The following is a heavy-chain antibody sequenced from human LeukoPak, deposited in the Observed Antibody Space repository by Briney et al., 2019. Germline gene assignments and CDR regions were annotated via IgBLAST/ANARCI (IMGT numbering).Heavy chain of an antibody. CDR1: GFTFSSYA. J-gene: IGHJ4*02. V-gene: IGHV3-30-3*01. Sequence: GGSLRLSCAASGFTFSSYAMHWVRQAPGKGLEWVAVISYDGSNKYYADSMKGRFTISRDNAKNSLYLQMNSLRAEDTAVYYCARDQVPYYYGSGSPQGDYWGQGTLVTVSS. CDR3: ARDQVPYYYGSGSPQGDY. D-gene: IGHD3-10*01. CDR2: ISYDGSNK.